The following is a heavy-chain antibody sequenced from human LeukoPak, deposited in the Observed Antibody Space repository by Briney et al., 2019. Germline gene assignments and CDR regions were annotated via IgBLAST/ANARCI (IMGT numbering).Heavy chain of an antibody. V-gene: IGHV3-11*01. CDR2: ISSSGSTT. J-gene: IGHJ4*02. CDR3: AKSRPRRSDYYDSSGYYSGYFDY. D-gene: IGHD3-22*01. CDR1: GFTFSDYY. Sequence: SGGSLRLSCAASGFTFSDYYMSWIRQAPGKGLEWVSYISSSGSTTYYADSVKGRFTISRDNSKNTLYLQMNSLRAEDTAVYYCAKSRPRRSDYYDSSGYYSGYFDYWGQGTLVTVSS.